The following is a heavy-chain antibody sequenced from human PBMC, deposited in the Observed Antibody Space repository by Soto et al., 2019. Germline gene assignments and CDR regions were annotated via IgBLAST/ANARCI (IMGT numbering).Heavy chain of an antibody. J-gene: IGHJ5*02. CDR2: ISVYNDKT. CDR1: GYTFTSYG. CDR3: ARMYYYDGIGYYYWLDP. V-gene: IGHV1-18*01. Sequence: ASVKVSCKASGYTFTSYGISWVRQAPGQGLEWMGWISVYNDKTNYGQKFQGRVSMTTDTSTSTAYMELRSLRSDDTAVYFCARMYYYDGIGYYYWLDPWGQGTPVTV. D-gene: IGHD3-22*01.